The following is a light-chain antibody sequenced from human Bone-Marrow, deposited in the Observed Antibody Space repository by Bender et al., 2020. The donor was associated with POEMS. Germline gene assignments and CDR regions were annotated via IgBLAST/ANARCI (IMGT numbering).Light chain of an antibody. Sequence: QSALTQPPSASGSPGQSVTISCTGTSSDVGGYNYVSWHQQHPPKAPKLIIYDVSNRPSGVSNRFSGSKSGNTASLTISGLQAEDEGDYYCQSYDNSLGGWVFGGGTKLTVL. CDR2: DVS. CDR3: QSYDNSLGGWV. CDR1: SSDVGGYNY. V-gene: IGLV2-14*03. J-gene: IGLJ3*02.